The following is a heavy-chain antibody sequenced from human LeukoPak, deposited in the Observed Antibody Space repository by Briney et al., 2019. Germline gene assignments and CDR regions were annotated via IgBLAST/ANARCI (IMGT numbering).Heavy chain of an antibody. D-gene: IGHD5-24*01. J-gene: IGHJ6*03. CDR3: ARGSRDGYKSMGYYYYMDV. V-gene: IGHV4-39*07. Sequence: PSETLSLTCTVSGGSISSSSYYWGWIRQPPGKGLEWIGSIYYSGSTYYNPSLKSRVTISVDTSKNQFSLKLSSVTAADTAVYYCARGSRDGYKSMGYYYYMDVWGKGTTVTVSS. CDR2: IYYSGST. CDR1: GGSISSSSYY.